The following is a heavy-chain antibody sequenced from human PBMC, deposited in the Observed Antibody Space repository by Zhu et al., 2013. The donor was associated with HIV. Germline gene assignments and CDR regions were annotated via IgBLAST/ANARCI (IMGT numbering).Heavy chain of an antibody. CDR2: IVVGSGNT. D-gene: IGHD1-26*01. CDR3: AADPDGAHYYYYGMDV. J-gene: IGHJ6*02. V-gene: IGHV1-58*01. Sequence: QMQLVQSGPEVKKPGTSVKVSCKASGFTFTSSAVQWVRQARGQRLEWIGWIVVGSGNTNYAQKFQERVTITRDMSTSTAYMELSSLRSEDTAVYYCAADPDGAHYYYYGMDVWGQGTTVTVSS. CDR1: GFTFTSSA.